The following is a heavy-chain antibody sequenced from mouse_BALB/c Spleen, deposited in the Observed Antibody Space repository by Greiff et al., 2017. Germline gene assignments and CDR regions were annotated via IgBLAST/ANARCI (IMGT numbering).Heavy chain of an antibody. V-gene: IGHV5-17*02. CDR3: ARSGPGKYAMDY. J-gene: IGHJ4*01. CDR2: ISSGSSTI. Sequence: DVQLVESGGGLVQPGGSRKLSCAASGFTFSSFGMHWVRQAPEKGLEWVAYISSGSSTIYYADTVKGRFTISRNNPKNTLFLQMTSLRSEDTARYYCARSGPGKYAMDYWGQGTSVTVSS. CDR1: GFTFSSFG. D-gene: IGHD3-1*01.